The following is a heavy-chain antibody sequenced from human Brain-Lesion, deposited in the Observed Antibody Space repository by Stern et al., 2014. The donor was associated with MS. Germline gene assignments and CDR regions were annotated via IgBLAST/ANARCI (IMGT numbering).Heavy chain of an antibody. CDR1: GFTFEAYG. CDR3: AKGRSPYYYYGMDV. Sequence: VQLVQSGGGLVQPGRSLRLSCAASGFTFEAYGMHWVRQAPGTGLEWVSGISWNSDSIAYSDSVKGRFTISRDNAKHSLYLQMNSLRTEDTALYYCAKGRSPYYYYGMDVWGQGTTVTVSS. D-gene: IGHD3-3*01. CDR2: ISWNSDSI. J-gene: IGHJ6*02. V-gene: IGHV3-9*01.